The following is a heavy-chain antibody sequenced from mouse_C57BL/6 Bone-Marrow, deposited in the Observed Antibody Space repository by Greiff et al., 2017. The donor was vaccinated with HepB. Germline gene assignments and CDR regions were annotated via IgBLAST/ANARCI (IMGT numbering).Heavy chain of an antibody. CDR2: ISYDGSN. D-gene: IGHD1-1*01. Sequence: ESGPGLVKPSQSLSLTCSVTGYSITSGYYWNWIRQFPGNKLEWMGYISYDGSNNYNPSLKNRISITRDTSKNQFFLKLNSVTTEDTATYYCARGYYGSSLGYWYFDVWGTGTTVTVSS. CDR3: ARGYYGSSLGYWYFDV. J-gene: IGHJ1*03. V-gene: IGHV3-6*01. CDR1: GYSITSGYY.